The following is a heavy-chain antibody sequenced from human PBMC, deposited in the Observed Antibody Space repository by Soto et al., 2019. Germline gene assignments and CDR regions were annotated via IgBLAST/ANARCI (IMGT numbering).Heavy chain of an antibody. J-gene: IGHJ4*02. V-gene: IGHV3-23*01. CDR1: GFTFSTYT. Sequence: GGSLRLSCAASGFTFSTYTMTWVRQAPGKGLEWVSVISCDGSSTYYADSVKGRFTISRDNSKNTLFLQMSSLRAEDTAVYYCASQFCDSTSCYAVYWGQGSLVTVSS. D-gene: IGHD2-2*01. CDR3: ASQFCDSTSCYAVY. CDR2: ISCDGSST.